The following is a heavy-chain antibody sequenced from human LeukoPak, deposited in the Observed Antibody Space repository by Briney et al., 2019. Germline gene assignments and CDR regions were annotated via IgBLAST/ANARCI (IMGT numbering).Heavy chain of an antibody. CDR3: ARHNVLRFLEWLPSDYYYGMDV. CDR1: GGSISSYF. CDR2: IYYSGST. V-gene: IGHV4-59*08. Sequence: SETLSLTCTVSGGSISSYFWSWIRQPPGKGLEWTGYIYYSGSTNYNPSLKSRVTISVDTSKNQFSLKLSSVTAADTAVYYCARHNVLRFLEWLPSDYYYGMDVWGQGTTVTVSS. D-gene: IGHD3-3*01. J-gene: IGHJ6*02.